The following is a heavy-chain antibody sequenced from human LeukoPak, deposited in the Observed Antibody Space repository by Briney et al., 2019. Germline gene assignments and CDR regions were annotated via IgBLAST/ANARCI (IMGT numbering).Heavy chain of an antibody. CDR2: ISSSSSYI. Sequence: GGSLRLSCAASGLTFSSYSMNWVRQAPGKGLEWVSSISSSSSYIYYADSVKGRFTISRDNAKNSLYLQMNSLRAEDTAVYYCAAYNSSSWYNWFDPWGQGTLVTVSP. CDR1: GLTFSSYS. D-gene: IGHD6-13*01. J-gene: IGHJ5*02. CDR3: AAYNSSSWYNWFDP. V-gene: IGHV3-21*01.